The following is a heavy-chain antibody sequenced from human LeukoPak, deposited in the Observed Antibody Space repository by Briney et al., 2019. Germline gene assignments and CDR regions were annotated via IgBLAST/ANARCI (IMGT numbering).Heavy chain of an antibody. Sequence: GGSLRLSCAASGFSFSPYGMHWVRQAPGKGLEWVAAIWEDGSNIHYADAVKGRFTISRDNSKNTLYLQMNSMRAEDTALYYCAKPIYNSGWYDYWGQGTLVTVAS. CDR3: AKPIYNSGWYDY. J-gene: IGHJ4*02. V-gene: IGHV3-33*06. D-gene: IGHD6-19*01. CDR1: GFSFSPYG. CDR2: IWEDGSNI.